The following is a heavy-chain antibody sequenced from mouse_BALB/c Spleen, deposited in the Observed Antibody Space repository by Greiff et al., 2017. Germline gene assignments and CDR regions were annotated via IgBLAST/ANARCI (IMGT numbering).Heavy chain of an antibody. CDR2: ISSGSSTI. CDR3: ARSGYGSSYDWFAY. D-gene: IGHD1-1*01. CDR1: GFTFSSFG. Sequence: EVQLVESGGGLVQPGGSRKLSCAASGFTFSSFGMHWVRQAPEKGLEWVAYISSGSSTIYYADTVKGRFTISRDNPKNTLFLQMTSLRSEDTAMYYCARSGYGSSYDWFAYWGQGTLVTVSA. V-gene: IGHV5-17*02. J-gene: IGHJ3*01.